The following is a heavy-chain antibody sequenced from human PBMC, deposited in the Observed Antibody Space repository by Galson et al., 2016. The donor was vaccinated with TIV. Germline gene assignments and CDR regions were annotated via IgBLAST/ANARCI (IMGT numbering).Heavy chain of an antibody. V-gene: IGHV5-51*03. CDR3: AAWRPGGWLDP. Sequence: QSGAEVKKPGESLNIPCKGSDSWVAWVRQKPGRGPEYMGVIYPRDSDTRYSPSFEGQVTISVDKSFTTAYLQWTSLKASDSAIYFCAAWRPGGWLDPWGQGTQVIVSS. CDR1: DSW. CDR2: IYPRDSDT. J-gene: IGHJ5*02. D-gene: IGHD5-12*01.